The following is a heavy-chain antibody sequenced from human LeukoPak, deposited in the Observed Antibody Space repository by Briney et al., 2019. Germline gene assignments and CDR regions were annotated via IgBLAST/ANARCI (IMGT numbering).Heavy chain of an antibody. J-gene: IGHJ5*02. D-gene: IGHD2-15*01. V-gene: IGHV1-58*02. CDR3: ARELTYCSGGSCPLDP. CDR2: IVVGSGNT. Sequence: ASVKVSCKASGFTFTSSAMQWVRQARGQRLEWIGWIVVGSGNTNYAQKFQERVTITRDMSTSTAYMELSSLRSEDTAVYYCARELTYCSGGSCPLDPWGQGTLVTVSS. CDR1: GFTFTSSA.